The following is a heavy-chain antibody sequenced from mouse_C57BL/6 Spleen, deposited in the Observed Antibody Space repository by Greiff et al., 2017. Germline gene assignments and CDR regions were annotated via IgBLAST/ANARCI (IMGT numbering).Heavy chain of an antibody. CDR1: GFTFTDYY. CDR3: ARRKDGYSYAMDY. V-gene: IGHV1-36*01. Sequence: VQLQQSGPVLVKPGPSVKISCKASGFTFTDYYMHWVKQSHGMSLEWLGLVQPYNGGTSYNQKFKGKATLTVDTSSSTAYMELNSLTSEDSAVYYCARRKDGYSYAMDYWGQGTSVTVSS. CDR2: VQPYNGGT. J-gene: IGHJ4*01. D-gene: IGHD2-3*01.